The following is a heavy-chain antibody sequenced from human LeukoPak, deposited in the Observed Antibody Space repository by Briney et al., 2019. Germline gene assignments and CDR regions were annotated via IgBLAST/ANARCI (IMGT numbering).Heavy chain of an antibody. J-gene: IGHJ3*02. V-gene: IGHV3-73*01. CDR2: IRSKANSYAT. CDR3: TTGDIVVVPAAMIAAFDI. CDR1: GFTFSGSA. D-gene: IGHD2-2*01. Sequence: PGGSLRLSCAASGFTFSGSAMHWVRQASGKGLEWVGRIRSKANSYATAYAASVKGRFTISRDDSKNTAYLQMNSLKTEVTAVYYCTTGDIVVVPAAMIAAFDIWGQGTMVTVSS.